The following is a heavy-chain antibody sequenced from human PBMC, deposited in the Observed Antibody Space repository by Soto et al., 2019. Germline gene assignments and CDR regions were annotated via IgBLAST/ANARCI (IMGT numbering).Heavy chain of an antibody. D-gene: IGHD3-22*01. V-gene: IGHV1-8*01. J-gene: IGHJ4*02. CDR2: MNPSGGST. CDR3: ARDRAVVVVPSHGREFDY. Sequence: ASVKVSCKASGYTFTSYDINWVRQATGQGFEYLGWMNPSGGSTSYAQKFQGRVTMTRDTSTSTVYMELSSLRSEDTAVYYCARDRAVVVVPSHGREFDYWGQGTLVTVSS. CDR1: GYTFTSYD.